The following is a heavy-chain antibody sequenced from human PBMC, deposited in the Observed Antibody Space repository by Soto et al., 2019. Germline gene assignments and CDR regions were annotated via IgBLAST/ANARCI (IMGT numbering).Heavy chain of an antibody. V-gene: IGHV1-18*01. Sequence: QVQLVQSGVEVKKPGASVKVSCKASGYTFTNYAISWVRQAPGRGLEWMGWVNTYNGNPNYAQIFQGRVTMTTDTSTGTAYMELRSLKSDGSAVYYCARDSQYSTDWERVASWGQGTLVTVSS. CDR2: VNTYNGNP. D-gene: IGHD6-6*01. CDR3: ARDSQYSTDWERVAS. CDR1: GYTFTNYA. J-gene: IGHJ4*02.